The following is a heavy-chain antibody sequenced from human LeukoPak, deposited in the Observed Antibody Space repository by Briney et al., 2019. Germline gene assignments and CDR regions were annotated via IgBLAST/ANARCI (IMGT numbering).Heavy chain of an antibody. D-gene: IGHD3-3*01. CDR2: FDPEDGET. CDR3: ATAPRLRFLEWLPGGY. CDR1: GYTLTELT. V-gene: IGHV1-24*01. Sequence: ASVKVSCKVSGYTLTELTMHWVRQAPGKGLEWVGGFDPEDGETIYAQKFQGRVTMTEDTSTDTAYMELSSMRSEDTAVYYCATAPRLRFLEWLPGGYWGQGTLVTVSS. J-gene: IGHJ4*02.